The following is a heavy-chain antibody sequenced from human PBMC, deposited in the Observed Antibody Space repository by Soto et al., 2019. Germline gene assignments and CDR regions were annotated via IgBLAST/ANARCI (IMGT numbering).Heavy chain of an antibody. Sequence: QVQLVESGGGVVQPGRSLRLSCAASGFTFSSYGMHWVRQAPGKGLEWVAVIWYDGSNKYYADSVKGRFTISRDNSKNTLYLQMNSLRAEDTAVYYCASYRGYSYGFPDYWGQGTLVTVSS. D-gene: IGHD5-18*01. V-gene: IGHV3-33*01. CDR3: ASYRGYSYGFPDY. CDR2: IWYDGSNK. J-gene: IGHJ4*02. CDR1: GFTFSSYG.